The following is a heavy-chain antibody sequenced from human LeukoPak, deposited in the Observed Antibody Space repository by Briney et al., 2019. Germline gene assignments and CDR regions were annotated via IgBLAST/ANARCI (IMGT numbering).Heavy chain of an antibody. Sequence: ASVKVSCKASGGTXSSYAISWVRQAPGQGLEWMGGIIPIFGTANYAQKFQGRVTITADESTSTAYMELSSLRSEDTAVYYCARRKNIGSSSHFDYWGQGTLVTVSS. CDR3: ARRKNIGSSSHFDY. CDR2: IIPIFGTA. J-gene: IGHJ4*02. D-gene: IGHD6-13*01. V-gene: IGHV1-69*01. CDR1: GGTXSSYA.